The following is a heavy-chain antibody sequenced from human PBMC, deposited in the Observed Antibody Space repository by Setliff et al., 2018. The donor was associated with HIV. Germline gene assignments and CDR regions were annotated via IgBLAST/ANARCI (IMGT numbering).Heavy chain of an antibody. J-gene: IGHJ4*02. CDR3: ARPSTRGYSYAVYDY. CDR2: IYPSGTT. V-gene: IGHV4-39*07. D-gene: IGHD5-18*01. Sequence: SETLSLTCSVSGDSMSSFSSYWGWIRQSPRKGLEWIGSIYPSGTTYYNPSLKSRVTISVDTSKNQFSLKLTSVTAADTALYYWARPSTRGYSYAVYDYWGQGTLVTVSS. CDR1: GDSMSSFSSY.